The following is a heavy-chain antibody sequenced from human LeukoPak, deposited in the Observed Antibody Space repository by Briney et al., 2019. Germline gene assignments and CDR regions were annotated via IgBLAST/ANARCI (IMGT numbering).Heavy chain of an antibody. V-gene: IGHV4-30-4*07. CDR2: IYHSGTT. Sequence: SETLSLTCAVSGVAISRGGYAWNWIRQPPGKGLEWIAYIYHSGTTYYNPSLKSRATISVDTSKNQFSLKLSSVTAADTAVFYCVRGRYSSGWFKDKNWFDPWGQGIPVTVSS. D-gene: IGHD6-19*01. J-gene: IGHJ5*02. CDR1: GVAISRGGYA. CDR3: VRGRYSSGWFKDKNWFDP.